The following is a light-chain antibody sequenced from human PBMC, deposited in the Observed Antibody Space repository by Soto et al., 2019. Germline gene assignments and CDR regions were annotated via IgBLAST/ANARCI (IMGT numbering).Light chain of an antibody. Sequence: DIQMTQSPSSLSASVGDSVTITCRAGHTISNYLNWYQQKPGKAPHLLIYAASNLQSGVPSRFSGNGSGTDFTLTISSLQPEDFATYYCQQSYSTPRTFGQGTKVEI. CDR1: HTISNY. J-gene: IGKJ1*01. CDR3: QQSYSTPRT. CDR2: AAS. V-gene: IGKV1-39*01.